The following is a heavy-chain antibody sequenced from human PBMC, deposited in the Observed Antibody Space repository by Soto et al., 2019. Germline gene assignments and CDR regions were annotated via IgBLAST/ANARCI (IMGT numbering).Heavy chain of an antibody. V-gene: IGHV6-1*01. J-gene: IGHJ5*02. CDR2: TYYRSKWYN. CDR1: GDSVSSNSAA. Sequence: SQTLSLTCAISGDSVSSNSAAWNWIRQSPSRGLEWLGRTYYRSKWYNDYAVSVKSGITINPDTSKNQFSLQLNSVTPEDTAVYYCARGLIRGVETAMVPIRNNWFDPWGQGTLVTVAS. D-gene: IGHD5-18*01. CDR3: ARGLIRGVETAMVPIRNNWFDP.